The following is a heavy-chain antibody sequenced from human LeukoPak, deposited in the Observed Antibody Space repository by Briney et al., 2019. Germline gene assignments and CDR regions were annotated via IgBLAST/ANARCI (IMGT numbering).Heavy chain of an antibody. J-gene: IGHJ4*02. V-gene: IGHV4-38-2*01. D-gene: IGHD4-17*01. CDR1: GYSISSGYY. Sequence: PSKTLSLTCAVSGYSISSGYYWGWIRQPPGKGLEWIGSIYHSGSTYYNPSPKSRVTISVDTSKNQFSLKLSSVTAADTAVYYCARKGDYDGYAFDYWGQGTLVTVSS. CDR3: ARKGDYDGYAFDY. CDR2: IYHSGST.